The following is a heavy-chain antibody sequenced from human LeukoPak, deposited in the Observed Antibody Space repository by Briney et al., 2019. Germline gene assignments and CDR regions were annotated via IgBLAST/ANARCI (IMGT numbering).Heavy chain of an antibody. J-gene: IGHJ4*02. CDR2: IDANNGRT. CDR1: GYTFTKNA. CDR3: ARGRWTATALTYYFAY. D-gene: IGHD5-24*01. Sequence: ASVRVSCKASGYTFTKNAIHWVRQAPGQRLEWMGWIDANNGRTKYSQKFQGRVTITRDTSASTAHMDLSSLRSEDTAVYYCARGRWTATALTYYFAYWGQGTLVTVSS. V-gene: IGHV1-3*01.